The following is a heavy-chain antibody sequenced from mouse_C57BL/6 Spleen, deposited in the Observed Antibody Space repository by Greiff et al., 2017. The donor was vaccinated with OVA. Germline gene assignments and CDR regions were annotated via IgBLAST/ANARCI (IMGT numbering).Heavy chain of an antibody. Sequence: EVQLQELGPGLVKPSQSLSLTCSVTGYSITSGYYWNWIRQFPGNKLEWMGYISYDGSINYNPSPKNRISITRAPSKNQFFLKLNSVTTEDTATYYCARGGYYYGSSPDWFAYWGQGTLVTVSA. V-gene: IGHV3-6*01. D-gene: IGHD1-1*01. CDR1: GYSITSGYY. CDR2: ISYDGSI. CDR3: ARGGYYYGSSPDWFAY. J-gene: IGHJ3*01.